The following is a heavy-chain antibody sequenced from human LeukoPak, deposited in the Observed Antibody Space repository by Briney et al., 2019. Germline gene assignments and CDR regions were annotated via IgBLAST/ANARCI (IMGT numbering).Heavy chain of an antibody. Sequence: PSETLSLTCTVSGGSISSSSYYWGWIRQPPEKGLERIGSIYYSGSTYYNPSLKSRVTMSVDTSKNQFSLKLSSVTAADTAVYYCARDEYGDYAGWFDPWGQGTLVTVSS. D-gene: IGHD4-17*01. CDR1: GGSISSSSYY. V-gene: IGHV4-39*07. CDR2: IYYSGST. J-gene: IGHJ5*02. CDR3: ARDEYGDYAGWFDP.